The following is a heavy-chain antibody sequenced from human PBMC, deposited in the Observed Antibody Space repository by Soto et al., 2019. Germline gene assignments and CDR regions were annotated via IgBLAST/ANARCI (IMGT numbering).Heavy chain of an antibody. CDR3: TREMLTGDSSGYYDAFDI. CDR1: GFTFGDYA. V-gene: IGHV3-49*04. J-gene: IGHJ3*02. Sequence: GGSLRLSCTASGFTFGDYAMSWVRQAPGKGLEWVGFIRSKAYGGTTEYAASVKGRFTISRDDSKSIAYLQMNSLKTEDTAVYYCTREMLTGDSSGYYDAFDIWGQGTMVTVS. D-gene: IGHD3-22*01. CDR2: IRSKAYGGTT.